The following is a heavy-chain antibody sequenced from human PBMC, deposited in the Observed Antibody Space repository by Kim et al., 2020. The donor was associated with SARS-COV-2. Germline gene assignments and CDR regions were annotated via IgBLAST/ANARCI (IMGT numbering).Heavy chain of an antibody. CDR1: GYTFTSYG. D-gene: IGHD3-10*01. J-gene: IGHJ6*02. Sequence: ASVKVSCKASGYTFTSYGISWVRQAPGQGLEWMGWISAYNGNTNYAQKLQGRVTMTTDTSTSTAYMELRSLRSDDTAVYYCARVRLWFGDYYYGMDVWGQGTTVTVSS. V-gene: IGHV1-18*04. CDR3: ARVRLWFGDYYYGMDV. CDR2: ISAYNGNT.